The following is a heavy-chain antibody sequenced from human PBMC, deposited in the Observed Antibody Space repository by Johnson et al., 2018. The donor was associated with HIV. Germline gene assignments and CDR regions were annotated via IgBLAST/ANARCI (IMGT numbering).Heavy chain of an antibody. CDR1: GFTFSSYW. D-gene: IGHD3-22*01. CDR2: IYSGGDT. Sequence: EVQLVESGGGVVQPGRSLRLSCAASGFTFSSYWMSWVRQAPGKGLEWVSVIYSGGDTYYADSVKGRFTISRDNSKNTLYLQMNSLRAEDTAVYYCAKVRRAYYEDAFDIWGQGTMVTVSS. CDR3: AKVRRAYYEDAFDI. V-gene: IGHV3-66*02. J-gene: IGHJ3*02.